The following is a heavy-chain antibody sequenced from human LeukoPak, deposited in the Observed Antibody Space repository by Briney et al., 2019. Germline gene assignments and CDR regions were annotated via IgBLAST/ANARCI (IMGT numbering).Heavy chain of an antibody. CDR3: ARGPLAYYRDV. CDR1: GGSFSGYY. Sequence: SETLSLTCAVSGGSFSGYYWSWIRQPPGKGLEWIGEINHSGSTNYNPSLESRVTISVDTSKNQFSLKLSSVTAADTAVYYCARGPLAYYRDVWGKETTVTVS. V-gene: IGHV4-34*01. CDR2: INHSGST. J-gene: IGHJ6*03.